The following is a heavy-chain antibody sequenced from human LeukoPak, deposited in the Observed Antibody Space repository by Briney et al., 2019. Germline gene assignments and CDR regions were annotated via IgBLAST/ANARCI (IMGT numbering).Heavy chain of an antibody. CDR1: GGSISSGSYY. Sequence: ASETLSLTCTVSGGSISSGSYYWSWIRQPAGKGLEWIGRIYTSGSTNYNPSLKSRVTISVDTSKNQFSLKLSSVTAADTAVYYCARHVRLGGWYLNYFDYWGQGTLVTVSS. CDR3: ARHVRLGGWYLNYFDY. D-gene: IGHD6-19*01. V-gene: IGHV4-61*02. CDR2: IYTSGST. J-gene: IGHJ4*02.